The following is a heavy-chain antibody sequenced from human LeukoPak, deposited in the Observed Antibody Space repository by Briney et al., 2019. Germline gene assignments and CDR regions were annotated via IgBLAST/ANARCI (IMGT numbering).Heavy chain of an antibody. Sequence: PGGSLRLSCAAPGFTFSSYAMSWVRQAPGKGLEWVSAISGSGGSTYYADSVKGRFTISRDNSKNTLYLQMNSLRAEDTAVYYCAKFGKSGPYDFWSGYWDYWGQGTLVTVSS. CDR3: AKFGKSGPYDFWSGYWDY. CDR1: GFTFSSYA. D-gene: IGHD3-3*01. J-gene: IGHJ4*02. CDR2: ISGSGGST. V-gene: IGHV3-23*01.